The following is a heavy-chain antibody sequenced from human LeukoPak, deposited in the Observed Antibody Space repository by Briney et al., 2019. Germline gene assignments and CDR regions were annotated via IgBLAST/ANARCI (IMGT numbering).Heavy chain of an antibody. CDR2: ISSSSSYI. CDR3: APDHGSGSYPFDY. J-gene: IGHJ4*02. V-gene: IGHV3-21*01. CDR1: GFTFSSYS. Sequence: GGSLRLSCAASGFTFSSYSMNWVRQAPGKGLEWVSSISSSSSYIYYADSVKGRFTTSRDNAKNSLYLQMNSLRAEDTAVYYCAPDHGSGSYPFDYRGQGTLVTVSS. D-gene: IGHD3-10*01.